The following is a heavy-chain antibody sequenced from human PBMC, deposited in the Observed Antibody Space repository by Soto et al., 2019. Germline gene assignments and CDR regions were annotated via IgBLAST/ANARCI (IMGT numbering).Heavy chain of an antibody. D-gene: IGHD4-17*01. Sequence: EVQLLESGGGLVQPGGSLRLSCAASGFTFSSYAMSWVRQAPGKGLEWVSAISGSGGSTYYADSVKGRFTISRDNSKNTLYLQMHSLRAEDTAVYYCANDQDGDYYYYYMDVWGKGTTVTVSS. V-gene: IGHV3-23*01. CDR3: ANDQDGDYYYYYMDV. CDR2: ISGSGGST. CDR1: GFTFSSYA. J-gene: IGHJ6*03.